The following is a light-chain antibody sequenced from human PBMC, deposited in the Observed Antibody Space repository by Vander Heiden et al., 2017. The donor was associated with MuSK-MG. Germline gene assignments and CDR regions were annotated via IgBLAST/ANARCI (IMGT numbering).Light chain of an antibody. CDR2: ATS. CDR3: QQTDSAPHT. CDR1: QSISLY. Sequence: DIQMTQSPSSLSASVGDRVNLTCRASQSISLYLNWYQLRPGRAPRLLMHATSSVESGVPARFRGSGSGTDFTLTISRLQPEDFGTYFCQQTDSAPHTFGQGTKMDFK. V-gene: IGKV1-39*01. J-gene: IGKJ2*01.